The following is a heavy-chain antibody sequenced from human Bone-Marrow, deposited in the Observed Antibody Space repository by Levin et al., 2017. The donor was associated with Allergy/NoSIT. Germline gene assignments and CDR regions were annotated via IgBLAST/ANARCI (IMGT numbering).Heavy chain of an antibody. D-gene: IGHD5-12*01. Sequence: SQTLSLTCTVSGGSFRSGAYYWNWIRQQPGKGLEWIGYIYYNGGTFSNPSLDSRLTISLDTSKAQFSLRLRSVTAADTAVYYCARAVRGYSGHGAFDFWGQGTLVTVSS. CDR1: GGSFRSGAYY. J-gene: IGHJ4*02. V-gene: IGHV4-31*03. CDR3: ARAVRGYSGHGAFDF. CDR2: IYYNGGT.